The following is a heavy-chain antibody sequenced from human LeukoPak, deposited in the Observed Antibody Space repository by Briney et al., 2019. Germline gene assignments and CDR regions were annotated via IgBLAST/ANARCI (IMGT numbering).Heavy chain of an antibody. CDR2: FDPEDGET. CDR3: ATAYCSGGSCYGDYMDV. CDR1: GYTLTELS. Sequence: GASVKVSCKVSGYTLTELSMHWARQAPGKGLEWMGGFDPEDGETIYAQKFQGRVTMTEDTSTDTAYMELSSLRSEDTTVYYCATAYCSGGSCYGDYMDVWGKGTTVTVSS. D-gene: IGHD2-15*01. J-gene: IGHJ6*03. V-gene: IGHV1-24*01.